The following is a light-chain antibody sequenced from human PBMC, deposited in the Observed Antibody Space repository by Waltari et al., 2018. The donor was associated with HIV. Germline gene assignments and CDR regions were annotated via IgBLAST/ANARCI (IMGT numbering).Light chain of an antibody. CDR3: NSYTTSSTLHVV. Sequence: QSALTQPASVSGSPGQSITISCTGTSRDAGGYNYVTWYQHPPGKAPKLIIYDVSNRPSGVSNRFSGSKSGNTASLTISGLQAEDEADYYCNSYTTSSTLHVVFGGGTKLTVL. J-gene: IGLJ2*01. CDR2: DVS. CDR1: SRDAGGYNY. V-gene: IGLV2-14*03.